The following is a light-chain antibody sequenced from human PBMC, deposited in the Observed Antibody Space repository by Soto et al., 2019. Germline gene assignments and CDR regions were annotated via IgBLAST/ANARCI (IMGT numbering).Light chain of an antibody. Sequence: QSVLAQPPSVSEAPRQRVTISCSGSSSNIGNNAVNWYQQLPGKAPKLLIYYDDLLPSGVSDRFSGSKSGTSASLAISGLQSEDEADYYCQSYDNSLSGFYVFGTGTKVTVL. CDR3: QSYDNSLSGFYV. CDR2: YDD. V-gene: IGLV1-36*01. J-gene: IGLJ1*01. CDR1: SSNIGNNA.